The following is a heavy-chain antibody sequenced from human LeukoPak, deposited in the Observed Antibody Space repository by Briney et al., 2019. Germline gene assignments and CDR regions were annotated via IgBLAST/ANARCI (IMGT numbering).Heavy chain of an antibody. D-gene: IGHD3-10*01. CDR1: GDTLTELS. Sequence: ASVKVSCKVSGDTLTELSMHWVRQAPGKGLEWMGGFDPKEGERVYAQNFQGRFTMTEDTSSGTAYKELNSLRSEDTAVYYCTTREIVVEPAQTSMVRGVLWRSDFWGHGTLVTVSS. J-gene: IGHJ4*01. CDR3: TTREIVVEPAQTSMVRGVLWRSDF. V-gene: IGHV1-24*01. CDR2: FDPKEGER.